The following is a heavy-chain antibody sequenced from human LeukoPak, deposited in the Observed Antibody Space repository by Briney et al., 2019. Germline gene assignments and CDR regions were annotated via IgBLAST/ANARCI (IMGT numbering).Heavy chain of an antibody. Sequence: SETLSLTCTVSGGSINSGDYYWSWVRQPPGKGLEWIGCFYYTGKTFYNPSLQSRVAISGDTAKNQVSLRVTSVTAADTALYYCARTGFAYGSAGSWGQGTLVTVSA. J-gene: IGHJ5*02. CDR3: ARTGFAYGSAGS. CDR1: GGSINSGDYY. CDR2: FYYTGKT. D-gene: IGHD1-1*01. V-gene: IGHV4-30-4*01.